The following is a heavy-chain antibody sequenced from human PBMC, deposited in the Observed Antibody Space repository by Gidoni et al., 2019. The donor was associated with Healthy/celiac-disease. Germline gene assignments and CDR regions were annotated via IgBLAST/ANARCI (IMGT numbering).Heavy chain of an antibody. J-gene: IGHJ3*02. V-gene: IGHV1-3*01. CDR2: INAGNGNT. CDR1: GYTFTSYA. D-gene: IGHD3-9*01. Sequence: QVQLVQSGAEVKKPGASVKVSCKASGYTFTSYAMHWVRQAPGQRLEWMGWINAGNGNTKYSQKFQGRVTITRDTSASTAYMELSSLRSEDTAVYYCARDLGMDYDILTGYYRVSAFDIWGQGTMVTVSS. CDR3: ARDLGMDYDILTGYYRVSAFDI.